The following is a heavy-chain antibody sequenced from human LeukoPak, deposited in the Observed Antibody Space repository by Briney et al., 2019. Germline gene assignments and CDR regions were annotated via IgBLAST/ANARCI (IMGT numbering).Heavy chain of an antibody. Sequence: SETLSLTCTVSGGSISSSSYYWGWIRQPPGKGLEWTGSIYYSGSTYYNPSLKSRVTISVDTSKNQFSLKLSSVTAADTAVYYCARLSAPGYSSGWYEFDYWGQGTLVTVSS. D-gene: IGHD6-19*01. CDR3: ARLSAPGYSSGWYEFDY. CDR2: IYYSGST. V-gene: IGHV4-39*01. J-gene: IGHJ4*02. CDR1: GGSISSSSYY.